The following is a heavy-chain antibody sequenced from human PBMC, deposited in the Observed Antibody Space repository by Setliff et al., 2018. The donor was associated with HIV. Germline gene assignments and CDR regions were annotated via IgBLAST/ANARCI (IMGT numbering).Heavy chain of an antibody. J-gene: IGHJ1*01. CDR3: TRDSGGWSETETEYFQY. D-gene: IGHD6-19*01. V-gene: IGHV1-3*01. Sequence: ASVKVSCKASGYTFTYYAIHWVRQAPGQRLEWMGWPNAGRGKTKSSQKFHGRVTITRDTSARTVYMDLVSLISEDTAVYYCTRDSGGWSETETEYFQYWGQGTLVTVSS. CDR1: GYTFTYYA. CDR2: PNAGRGKT.